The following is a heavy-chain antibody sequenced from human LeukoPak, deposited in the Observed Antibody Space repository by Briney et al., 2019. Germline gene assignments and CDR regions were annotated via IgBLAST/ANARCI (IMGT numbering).Heavy chain of an antibody. D-gene: IGHD3-16*01. J-gene: IGHJ4*02. V-gene: IGHV3-21*01. CDR2: ISSSSSYI. CDR1: GFTFSSYS. Sequence: GGSLRLSCEVSGFTFSSYSMNWVRQAPGKGLEWVSSISSSSSYIYYADSVKGRFTISRDNAKNSLYLQMNSLRAEDTAVYYCARGPSLGGLGDFDYWGQGTLVTVSS. CDR3: ARGPSLGGLGDFDY.